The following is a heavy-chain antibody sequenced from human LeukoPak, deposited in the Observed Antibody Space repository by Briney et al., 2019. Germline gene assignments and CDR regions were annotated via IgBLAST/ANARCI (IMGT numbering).Heavy chain of an antibody. V-gene: IGHV3-30-3*01. CDR2: ISSDGHNK. J-gene: IGHJ4*02. CDR3: AKAEWELLGVDY. CDR1: GFSFSSYF. Sequence: GGSLRLSCAAFGFSFSSYFMHWVRQAPGKGLEWVAVISSDGHNKNYIDSVKGRFTISRDNSKNTLYLQMNSLRAEDTAVYYCAKAEWELLGVDYWGQGTLVTVSS. D-gene: IGHD1-26*01.